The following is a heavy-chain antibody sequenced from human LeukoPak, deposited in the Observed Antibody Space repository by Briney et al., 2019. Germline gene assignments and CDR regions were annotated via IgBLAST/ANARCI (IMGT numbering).Heavy chain of an antibody. D-gene: IGHD3-9*01. J-gene: IGHJ5*02. Sequence: SETLSLTCTVSGGSISSSSYYWGWIRQPPGKGLEWIGSIYYSGSTYYNPFLKSRVTISVDTSKNQFSLKLSSVTAADTAVYYCARQKVDYDILTGYYISWFDPWGQGTLVTVSS. CDR1: GGSISSSSYY. V-gene: IGHV4-39*01. CDR3: ARQKVDYDILTGYYISWFDP. CDR2: IYYSGST.